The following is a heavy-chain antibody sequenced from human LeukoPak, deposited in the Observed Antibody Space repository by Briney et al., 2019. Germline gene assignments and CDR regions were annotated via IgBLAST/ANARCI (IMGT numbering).Heavy chain of an antibody. D-gene: IGHD3-9*01. CDR2: ISSSSNYI. V-gene: IGHV3-21*01. Sequence: GGSLRLSCAASGFTFSNYNMNWVRQAPGKGLEWVSSISSSSNYIYYADSVKGRFNISRDNARNSLYLQMNSLRAEDTAMYYCAAHRDDFLTGYFDYWGQGTLVTVSS. J-gene: IGHJ4*02. CDR1: GFTFSNYN. CDR3: AAHRDDFLTGYFDY.